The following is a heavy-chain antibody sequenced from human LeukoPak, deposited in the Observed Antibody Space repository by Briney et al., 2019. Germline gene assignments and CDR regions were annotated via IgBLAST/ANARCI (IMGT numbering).Heavy chain of an antibody. D-gene: IGHD1-26*01. J-gene: IGHJ4*02. CDR1: GGSFSGYY. V-gene: IGHV4-34*01. CDR3: ARAPRYTSGSDY. CDR2: INHSGST. Sequence: PSETLSLTCAVYGGSFSGYYWSWIRQPPGKGLEWIGEINHSGSTNYNPSLKSRVTISVDTSKNQFSLKLSSVTAAVTAVYYCARAPRYTSGSDYWGQGTLVTVSS.